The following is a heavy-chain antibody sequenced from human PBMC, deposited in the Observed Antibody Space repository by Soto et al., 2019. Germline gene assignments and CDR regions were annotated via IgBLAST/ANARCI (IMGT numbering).Heavy chain of an antibody. CDR2: SYWDDDK. D-gene: IGHD4-4*01. Sequence: QITVKESGPKLVKPSQPLTLTCAFSGFSLSTSGVGVGWVRPPPGKAPEWLALSYWDDDKRYRPSQKSRLSITKDTSKDQVVVTITNMDPVDTATYYCVLQDGNNNNFYVDLWGGGTLVTVSS. CDR3: VLQDGNNNNFYVDL. J-gene: IGHJ2*01. CDR1: GFSLSTSGVG. V-gene: IGHV2-5*02.